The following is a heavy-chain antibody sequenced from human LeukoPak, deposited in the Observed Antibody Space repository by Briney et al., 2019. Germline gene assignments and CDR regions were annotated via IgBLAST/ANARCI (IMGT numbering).Heavy chain of an antibody. D-gene: IGHD6-13*01. V-gene: IGHV1-18*01. J-gene: IGHJ4*02. CDR2: ISAYNGNT. CDR3: ARDAAAGIRDY. Sequence: ASVKVSCKASGYTFTSYGISWVRQAPGQGPEWMGWISAYNGNTNYAQKLQGRVTMTTDTSTSTAYMELRSLRSDGTAVYYCARDAAAGIRDYWGQGTLVTVSS. CDR1: GYTFTSYG.